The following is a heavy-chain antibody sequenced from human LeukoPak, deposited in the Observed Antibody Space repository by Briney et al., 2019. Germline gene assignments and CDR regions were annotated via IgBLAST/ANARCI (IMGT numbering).Heavy chain of an antibody. J-gene: IGHJ4*02. CDR3: TRRKSGYSGYDFDY. D-gene: IGHD5-12*01. CDR2: IRSKANSYAT. CDR1: GFTFSGSA. V-gene: IGHV3-73*01. Sequence: GGSLRLSCAASGFTFSGSAMHWVRQASGKGLEWVGRIRSKANSYATAYAASVKGRFTISRDDSKNTAYLQMNSLKTEDTAVYYCTRRKSGYSGYDFDYWGQGTLVTVSS.